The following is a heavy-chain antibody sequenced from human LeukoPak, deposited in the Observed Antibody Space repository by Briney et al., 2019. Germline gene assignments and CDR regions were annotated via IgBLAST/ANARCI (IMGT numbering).Heavy chain of an antibody. CDR1: GGSISSSSYY. Sequence: SETLSLTCTVSGGSISSSSYYWGWIRQPPGKGLEWIGTIHYSGSTYYNTSLKSRVTISVDTSKNQFSLKLRSVTAADTAVYYCARSSEGRYYYDSSGFSYYYYYMDVWGKGTTVTISS. CDR3: ARSSEGRYYYDSSGFSYYYYYMDV. CDR2: IHYSGST. J-gene: IGHJ6*03. D-gene: IGHD3-22*01. V-gene: IGHV4-39*07.